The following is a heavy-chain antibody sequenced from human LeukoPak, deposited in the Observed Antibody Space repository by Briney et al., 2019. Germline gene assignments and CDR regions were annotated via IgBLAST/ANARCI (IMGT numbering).Heavy chain of an antibody. J-gene: IGHJ4*02. D-gene: IGHD3-3*01. CDR1: GFSLSTSGMG. CDR3: AHLLFDDFWSGYYRLRGYYFDY. CDR2: IYWDGDK. Sequence: SGPTLVNPTQTLTLTCTFSGFSLSTSGMGVGWIRQPPGKALEWLALIYWDGDKRYNPFLKSRLTITKDTPKNQVVLTMTNVDPVDTATYYCAHLLFDDFWSGYYRLRGYYFDYWGQGTLVTVSS. V-gene: IGHV2-5*02.